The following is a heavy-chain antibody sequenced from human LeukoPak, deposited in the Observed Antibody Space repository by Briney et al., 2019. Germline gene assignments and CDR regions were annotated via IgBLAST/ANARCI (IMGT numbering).Heavy chain of an antibody. J-gene: IGHJ6*02. CDR3: AKAGGNYYFYYGMDV. CDR2: ISGDGGST. V-gene: IGHV3-43*02. CDR1: GFTFDDYA. Sequence: GGSLRLSCAASGFTFDDYAMHWVRQAPGKGLEWVSLISGDGGSTYYADSVKGRFTISRDNSKNSLYLQMNSLRTEDTALYYCAKAGGNYYFYYGMDVWGQGATVTVSS. D-gene: IGHD3-16*01.